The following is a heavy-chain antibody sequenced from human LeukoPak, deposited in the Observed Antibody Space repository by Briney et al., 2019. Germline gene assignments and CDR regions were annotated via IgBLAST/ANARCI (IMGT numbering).Heavy chain of an antibody. CDR3: ARGAPLYCTNGVCSYYYYYYMDV. CDR2: INHSGST. CDR1: GGSFSGYY. V-gene: IGHV4-34*01. D-gene: IGHD2-8*01. J-gene: IGHJ6*03. Sequence: SETLSLTCAVYGGSFSGYYWSWIRQPPGKGLEWIGEINHSGSTNYNPSLKSRVTISVDTSKNQFSLKLSSVTAADTAVYYCARGAPLYCTNGVCSYYYYYYMDVWGKGTTVTVSS.